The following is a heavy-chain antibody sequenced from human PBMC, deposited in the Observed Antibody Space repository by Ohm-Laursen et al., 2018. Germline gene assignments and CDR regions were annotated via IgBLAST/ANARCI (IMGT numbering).Heavy chain of an antibody. CDR1: GDSINNYY. CDR3: ARRGHAFDI. CDR2: MYATGSS. V-gene: IGHV4-4*07. Sequence: TLSLTCTVSGDSINNYYWSWIRQPAGKGLEWIGRMYATGSSNYNPSLNSRVTMSVDTSRNQFSLKLSSVTAADTAVYYCARRGHAFDIWGQGTMVTVSS. J-gene: IGHJ3*02.